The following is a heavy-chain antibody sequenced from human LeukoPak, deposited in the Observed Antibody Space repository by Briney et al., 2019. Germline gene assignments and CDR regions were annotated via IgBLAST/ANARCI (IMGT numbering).Heavy chain of an antibody. CDR2: ISGSGGST. J-gene: IGHJ6*03. Sequence: GGSLRLSCAASGFTFSSYAMSWVRQAPGKGLEWVSAISGSGGSTYYADSVKGRFTISRDTSTNTLYLQMNSLRAEDTAVYYCAKGAQQLVAGGYYYYYYYYMDVWGKGTTVTVSS. V-gene: IGHV3-23*01. D-gene: IGHD6-13*01. CDR1: GFTFSSYA. CDR3: AKGAQQLVAGGYYYYYYYYMDV.